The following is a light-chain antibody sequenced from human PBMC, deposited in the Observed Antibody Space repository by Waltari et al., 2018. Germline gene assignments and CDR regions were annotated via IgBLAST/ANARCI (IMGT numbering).Light chain of an antibody. Sequence: DIQLTQSPSFLSASVGDRVTITCRASQGISSYLAWYQQKPGKAPKLLIYAASTLQSGVPSRFSGSASGTEFTLTISSLQPEDFATYHCQQLDSYPITFGPGSKVDIK. V-gene: IGKV1-9*01. CDR2: AAS. J-gene: IGKJ3*01. CDR3: QQLDSYPIT. CDR1: QGISSY.